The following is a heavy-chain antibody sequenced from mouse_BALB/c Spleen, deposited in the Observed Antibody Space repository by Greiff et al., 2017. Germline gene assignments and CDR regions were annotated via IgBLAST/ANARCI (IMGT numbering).Heavy chain of an antibody. D-gene: IGHD1-1*01. CDR1: GYTFSSYW. CDR2: ILPGSGST. V-gene: IGHV1-9*01. Sequence: VKVVESGAELMKPGASVKISCKATGYTFSSYWIEWVKQRPGHGLEWIGEILPGSGSTNYNEKFKGKATFTADTSSNTAYMQLSSLTSEDSAVYYCARSYYYGSSSFAYWGQGTLVTVSA. J-gene: IGHJ3*01. CDR3: ARSYYYGSSSFAY.